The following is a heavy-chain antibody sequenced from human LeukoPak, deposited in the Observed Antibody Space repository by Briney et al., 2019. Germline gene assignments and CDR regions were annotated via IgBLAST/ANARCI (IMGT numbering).Heavy chain of an antibody. Sequence: PGGSLRLSCAASGFIFSDYSMNWVRQAPGKGLKWVANIKQDGSEKYYVDSVKGRFTISRDNAKNSLYLQMNSLRAEDTAVYYCARVGGSSTVTDYWGQGTLVTVSS. CDR2: IKQDGSEK. J-gene: IGHJ4*02. CDR3: ARVGGSSTVTDY. V-gene: IGHV3-7*04. CDR1: GFIFSDYS. D-gene: IGHD6-6*01.